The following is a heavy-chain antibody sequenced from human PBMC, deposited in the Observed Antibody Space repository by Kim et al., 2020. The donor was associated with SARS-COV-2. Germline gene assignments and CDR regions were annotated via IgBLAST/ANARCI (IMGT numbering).Heavy chain of an antibody. CDR1: GLSFNTYG. D-gene: IGHD7-27*01. CDR3: AKGPPLGDV. J-gene: IGHJ6*04. V-gene: IGHV3-30*18. Sequence: GGSLRLSCTASGLSFNTYGMHWVRQAPGKGLEWLAVISYDGKKRYYGDSVKGRVTISRDNSKNSLYLQIRSLRPEDTALYYCAKGPPLGDVWGKGTTVIVSS. CDR2: ISYDGKKR.